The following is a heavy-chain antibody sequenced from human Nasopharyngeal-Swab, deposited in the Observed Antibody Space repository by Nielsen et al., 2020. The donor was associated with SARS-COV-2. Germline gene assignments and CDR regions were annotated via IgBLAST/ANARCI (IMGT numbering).Heavy chain of an antibody. J-gene: IGHJ6*03. D-gene: IGHD6-13*01. CDR3: ARMGEQQLVSGYYYYMDV. V-gene: IGHV2-70*11. CDR2: IDWDDDK. Sequence: WSGKPPGKAVEWLARIDWDDDKYYSTSLKTRLTISKDTSKNQVVLTMTNMDPVDTATYYWARMGEQQLVSGYYYYMDVWGKGTTVTVSS.